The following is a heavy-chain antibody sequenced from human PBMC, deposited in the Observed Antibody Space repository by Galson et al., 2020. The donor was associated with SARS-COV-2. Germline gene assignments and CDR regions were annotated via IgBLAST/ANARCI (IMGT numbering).Heavy chain of an antibody. J-gene: IGHJ5*02. CDR2: MNPKSGNT. CDR1: GYTFTNYD. Sequence: ASVKVSCKASGYTFTNYDINWVRQATGQGLEWMGWMNPKSGNTGYVQKFQGRVTMTRDTSINTAYMELCSLRSEDTAVYYCARVWERGFSYGNWFDPWGQGTLVTVSS. V-gene: IGHV1-8*01. CDR3: ARVWERGFSYGNWFDP. D-gene: IGHD5-18*01.